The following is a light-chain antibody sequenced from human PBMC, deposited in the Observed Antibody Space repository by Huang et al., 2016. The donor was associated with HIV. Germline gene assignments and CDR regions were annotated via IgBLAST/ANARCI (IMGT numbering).Light chain of an antibody. Sequence: ELVMTQSPATLSVSPGERATLSCRASQTVSSNLAWYQQKPGQAPRLLIYAASTRATDIPARFSGSGSGTEFTLTISSLQSEDVAVYYCQHYRVWPPVYTFGQGTKLEIK. CDR2: AAS. J-gene: IGKJ2*01. CDR3: QHYRVWPPVYT. V-gene: IGKV3-15*01. CDR1: QTVSSN.